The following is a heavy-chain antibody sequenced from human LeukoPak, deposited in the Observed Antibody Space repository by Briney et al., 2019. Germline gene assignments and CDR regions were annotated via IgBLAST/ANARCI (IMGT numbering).Heavy chain of an antibody. Sequence: GGSLRLSCEASGVTFNGSGVHWVRQAPGKGLEWVAFINYDGGFEYYLDSVKGRFIVSRDTSKNIVNLHLDYLRAEDTAVYFCARDKVRGTIWGAADDALDVWGQGTVVTVS. CDR1: GVTFNGSG. D-gene: IGHD3-10*01. V-gene: IGHV3-33*08. CDR2: INYDGGFE. CDR3: ARDKVRGTIWGAADDALDV. J-gene: IGHJ3*01.